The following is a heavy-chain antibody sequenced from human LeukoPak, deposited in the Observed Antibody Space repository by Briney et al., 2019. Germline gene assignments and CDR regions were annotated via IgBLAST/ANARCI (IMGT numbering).Heavy chain of an antibody. CDR3: AKGGGDSGYDHYFDY. Sequence: GGSLRLSCAASGFTFSSYGMHWVRQAPGKGLEWVAVISYDGSNKYYADSVKGRFTISRDNSKNTLYLQMNSLRAEDTAVYYCAKGGGDSGYDHYFDYWGQGTLVTVSS. D-gene: IGHD5-12*01. CDR1: GFTFSSYG. V-gene: IGHV3-30*18. CDR2: ISYDGSNK. J-gene: IGHJ4*02.